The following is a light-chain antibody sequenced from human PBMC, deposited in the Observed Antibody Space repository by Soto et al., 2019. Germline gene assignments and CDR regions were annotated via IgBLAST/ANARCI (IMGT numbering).Light chain of an antibody. J-gene: IGKJ1*01. Sequence: IRLTQSHGTLSLSPGERATLSCRASQSVSSSYLAWYQQKPGQAPRLLIYRTSNRATGIPDRFSGSGSGTDFTLTISRLEPEDFAVYWCQQYDSSPRTFGQGTKLEIK. V-gene: IGKV3-20*01. CDR2: RTS. CDR3: QQYDSSPRT. CDR1: QSVSSSY.